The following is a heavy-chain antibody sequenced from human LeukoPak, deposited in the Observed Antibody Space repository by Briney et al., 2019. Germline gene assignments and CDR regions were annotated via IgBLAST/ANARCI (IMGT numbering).Heavy chain of an antibody. D-gene: IGHD2-2*01. CDR3: ARDYLYAFDY. CDR2: ISGSGNAK. J-gene: IGHJ4*02. CDR1: GFSFSSYS. Sequence: PGGSPRLSCAASGFSFSSYSMNWVRQAPGKGLEWASYISGSGNAKHYTDSVKGRFTISRDNAKNALYLQMNSLRAEDTAVYFCARDYLYAFDYWGQGTLVTVSS. V-gene: IGHV3-48*01.